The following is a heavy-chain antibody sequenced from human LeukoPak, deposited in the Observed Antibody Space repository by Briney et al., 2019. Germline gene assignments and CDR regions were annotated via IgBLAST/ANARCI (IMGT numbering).Heavy chain of an antibody. D-gene: IGHD6-19*01. V-gene: IGHV3-30*18. J-gene: IGHJ6*02. CDR3: AKVPYSSGWYEGYYYYGMDV. CDR2: ISYDGSNK. CDR1: GFTFSSYG. Sequence: GGSLRLSCAASGFTFSSYGMHWVRQAPGKGLEWVAGISYDGSNKYYADSVKGRFTISRDNSKNTLYLQMNSLRAEDTAVYYCAKVPYSSGWYEGYYYYGMDVWGQGTTVTVSS.